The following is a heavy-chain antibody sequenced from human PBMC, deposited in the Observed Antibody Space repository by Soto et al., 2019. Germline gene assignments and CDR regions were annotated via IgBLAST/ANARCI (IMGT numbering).Heavy chain of an antibody. Sequence: ASETLSLTCAVYGGSFSDYYWTWIRQPPGKGLKWIGEINHSGSTNYNPSLESRVTISVDTSKNRFSLTLSSVTAADTAVYYCASARYHWWGQGTLVTVSS. CDR2: INHSGST. V-gene: IGHV4-34*01. CDR3: ASARYHW. J-gene: IGHJ4*02. CDR1: GGSFSDYY. D-gene: IGHD1-20*01.